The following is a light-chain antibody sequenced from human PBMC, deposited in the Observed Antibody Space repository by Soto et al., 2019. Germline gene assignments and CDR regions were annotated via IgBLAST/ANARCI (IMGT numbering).Light chain of an antibody. CDR3: QQSYSTLWT. V-gene: IGKV1-12*01. CDR2: AAS. CDR1: QGISSW. Sequence: DIQMTQSPSSVSASVGDRVTITCRASQGISSWLAWYQKKPGKAPKLLSYAASSWQSGVPSRVSGSGSGTDFTLTISSLQPEDFATYYCQQSYSTLWTFGQGTKVDIK. J-gene: IGKJ1*01.